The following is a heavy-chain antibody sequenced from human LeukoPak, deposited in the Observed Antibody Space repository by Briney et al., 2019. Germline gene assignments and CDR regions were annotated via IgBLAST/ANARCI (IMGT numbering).Heavy chain of an antibody. J-gene: IGHJ4*02. CDR3: AKSILPFTTSCSFDY. V-gene: IGHV3-23*01. CDR1: GFTFSSYA. Sequence: PGGSLRLSCAASGFTFSSYAMSWVRQAPGKGLEWVSAISGSGGSTYYADSVKGRFTVSRDNSKNTLYLQMNSLRAEDTAVYYCAKSILPFTTSCSFDYWGQGTLVTVSS. CDR2: ISGSGGST. D-gene: IGHD2-2*01.